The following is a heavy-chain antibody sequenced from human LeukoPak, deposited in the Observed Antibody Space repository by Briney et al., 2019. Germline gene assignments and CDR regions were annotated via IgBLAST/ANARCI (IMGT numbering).Heavy chain of an antibody. CDR1: GYTFTSYY. J-gene: IGHJ4*02. Sequence: ASVKVSCKASGYTFTSYYMHWVRQAPGQGLEWMGIINPNGGSTSYAQEFQGRVTMTRDTSTSTVYMELSSLRSEDTAVYYCARGTTSGFGEEIKYDYWGQGTLVTVSS. CDR3: ARGTTSGFGEEIKYDY. CDR2: INPNGGST. D-gene: IGHD3-10*01. V-gene: IGHV1-46*01.